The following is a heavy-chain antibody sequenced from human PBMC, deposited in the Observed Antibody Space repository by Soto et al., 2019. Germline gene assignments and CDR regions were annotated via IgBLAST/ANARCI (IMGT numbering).Heavy chain of an antibody. D-gene: IGHD3-22*01. Sequence: GGSLRLSCAASGFTFSSYAMSWVRQAPGKGLEWVSAISGSGGSTYYADSVKGRFTISRDNSKNTLYLQMNSLRAEDTAVYYCAKGITMIVVVISFDYWGQGTLVTVSS. V-gene: IGHV3-23*01. CDR1: GFTFSSYA. CDR2: ISGSGGST. J-gene: IGHJ4*02. CDR3: AKGITMIVVVISFDY.